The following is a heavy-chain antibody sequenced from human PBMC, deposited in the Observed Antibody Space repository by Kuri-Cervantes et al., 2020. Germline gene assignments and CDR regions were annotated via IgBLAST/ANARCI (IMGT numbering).Heavy chain of an antibody. D-gene: IGHD2-15*01. Sequence: ESLKISCTVSGGSISSSSYYWGWIRQPPGKGLEWIGSIYYGGSTNYNPSLKSRVTISVDTSKNQFSLKLSSVTAADTAVYYCARDLGDCSGGSCYYYYGMDVRGQGTTVTVSS. CDR1: GGSISSSSYY. V-gene: IGHV4-39*07. CDR3: ARDLGDCSGGSCYYYYGMDV. J-gene: IGHJ6*02. CDR2: IYYGGST.